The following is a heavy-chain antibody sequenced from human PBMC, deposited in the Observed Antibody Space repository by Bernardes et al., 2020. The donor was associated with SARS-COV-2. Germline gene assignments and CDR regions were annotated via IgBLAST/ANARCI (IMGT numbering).Heavy chain of an antibody. V-gene: IGHV3-49*03. CDR2: IRSKAYGGTT. J-gene: IGHJ6*02. CDR3: TSQGPYSSGWSYYYYGMDV. Sequence: GSLRLSCTASGFTFGDYAMSWFRQAPGKGLEWVGFIRSKAYGGTTEYAASVKGRFTISRDDSKSIAYLQMNSLKTEDTAVYYCTSQGPYSSGWSYYYYGMDVWGQGTTVTVSS. D-gene: IGHD6-19*01. CDR1: GFTFGDYA.